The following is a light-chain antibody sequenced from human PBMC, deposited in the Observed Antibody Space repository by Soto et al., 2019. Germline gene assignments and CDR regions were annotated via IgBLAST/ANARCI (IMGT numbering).Light chain of an antibody. CDR3: SSYTSSSTVL. J-gene: IGLJ2*01. CDR2: DVT. Sequence: QSALTQPASVSGSPGQSIIIPCTGTSSDVGGYNYVSWYQHHPGKAPKLMIYDVTNRPSGVSNRFSGSKSGNTASLNISGLLAEDEANYYCSSYTSSSTVLFGGGTKVTVL. V-gene: IGLV2-14*03. CDR1: SSDVGGYNY.